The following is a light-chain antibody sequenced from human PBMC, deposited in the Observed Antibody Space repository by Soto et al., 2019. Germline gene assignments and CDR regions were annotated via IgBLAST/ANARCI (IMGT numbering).Light chain of an antibody. V-gene: IGKV3-11*01. J-gene: IGKJ4*01. Sequence: DIVLTQSPATLSVSPGEGATLSCRASESVSSYLAWYQQKPGQAPRLLIHAASTRAAGIPARFSGSGSGTDFTLTINSLEPEDFAVYYCQQRSNWPLTFGGGTKVEIK. CDR2: AAS. CDR3: QQRSNWPLT. CDR1: ESVSSY.